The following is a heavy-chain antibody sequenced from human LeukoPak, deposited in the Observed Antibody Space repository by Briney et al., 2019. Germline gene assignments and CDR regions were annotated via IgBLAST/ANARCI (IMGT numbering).Heavy chain of an antibody. D-gene: IGHD1-14*01. V-gene: IGHV1-69*16. CDR1: GGTFSSYT. Sequence: ASVKVSCKASGGTFSSYTVSWVRQAPGHGLEWMGGIMPLLNTVNYAQRFQGRLTITADESTSTVYMELSSLISEDTALYCCARRPGPWGQGTLVTVSS. CDR2: IMPLLNTV. CDR3: ARRPGP. J-gene: IGHJ5*02.